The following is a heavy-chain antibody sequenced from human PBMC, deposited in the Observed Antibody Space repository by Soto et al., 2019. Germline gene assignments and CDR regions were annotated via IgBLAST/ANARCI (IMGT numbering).Heavy chain of an antibody. V-gene: IGHV3-48*02. D-gene: IGHD3-22*01. CDR3: ARSYYDSSGYYPVFYFDY. CDR1: GFTFNSYS. J-gene: IGHJ4*02. Sequence: GGSLRLSCAASGFTFNSYSMNWVRQAPGKGLEWVAYISSNSRNTNYADSVKGRFTISRDNAKKSLYLQMNSLRDEDTAVYYCARSYYDSSGYYPVFYFDYWGQGALVTVS. CDR2: ISSNSRNT.